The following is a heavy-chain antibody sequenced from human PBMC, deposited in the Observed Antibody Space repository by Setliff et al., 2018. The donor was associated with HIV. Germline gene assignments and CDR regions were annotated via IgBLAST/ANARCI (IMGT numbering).Heavy chain of an antibody. CDR1: GASISSSHYY. CDR2: VFYTGFA. D-gene: IGHD5-12*01. V-gene: IGHV4-61*05. J-gene: IGHJ4*02. CDR3: ARQVSIPGVAITPVDY. Sequence: PSETLSLTCTVSGASISSSHYYWGWIRQPPGKGLEWMGYVFYTGFAAYHPSLKSRLTISVDTSKSQFSLRLTSVTAADTAIYYCARQVSIPGVAITPVDYWGQGALVTVSS.